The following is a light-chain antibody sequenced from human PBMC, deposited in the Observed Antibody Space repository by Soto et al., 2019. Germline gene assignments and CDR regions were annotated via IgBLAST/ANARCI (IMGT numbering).Light chain of an antibody. J-gene: IGKJ3*01. CDR3: HQYNDWPRFT. V-gene: IGKV3-15*01. Sequence: EIVMTQSPATLSVSPGERATLSCRASQSVSTNLAWYQQKPGQAPRRLIYGASTRATGIPARFSGSGSGTEFTLTINSLRSEDLAVYYCHQYNDWPRFTFGPGTKVDIK. CDR2: GAS. CDR1: QSVSTN.